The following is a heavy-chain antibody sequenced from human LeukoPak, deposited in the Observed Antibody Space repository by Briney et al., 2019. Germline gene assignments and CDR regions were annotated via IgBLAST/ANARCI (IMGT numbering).Heavy chain of an antibody. J-gene: IGHJ6*02. V-gene: IGHV5-51*01. D-gene: IGHD3-10*01. CDR1: GYTFLNYW. Sequence: GESLKISCQGSGYTFLNYWIAWVRQVPGKGLEWMGIIYPADSDTRYSPFFEGQVYISADKSISTVYLQLSSLKASDTAIYYCVKGFSGTYFGMDVWGQGTTVTVSS. CDR2: IYPADSDT. CDR3: VKGFSGTYFGMDV.